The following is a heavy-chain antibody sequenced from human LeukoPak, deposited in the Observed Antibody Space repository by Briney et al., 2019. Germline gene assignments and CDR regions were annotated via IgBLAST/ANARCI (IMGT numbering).Heavy chain of an antibody. J-gene: IGHJ4*02. V-gene: IGHV4-31*03. Sequence: SETLSLTCTVSGASISSDNYYWSWLRQLPGKSLEWIGCIFSSGSTYQNPSLKSRVTISVDTYENQFSLKLNSVTAADTAVYYCARDYYVRNPGYYFDYWGQGILLTVSS. D-gene: IGHD4-23*01. CDR2: IFSSGST. CDR3: ARDYYVRNPGYYFDY. CDR1: GASISSDNYY.